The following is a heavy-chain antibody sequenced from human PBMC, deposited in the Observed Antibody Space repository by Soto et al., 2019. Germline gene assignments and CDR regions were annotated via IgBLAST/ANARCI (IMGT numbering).Heavy chain of an antibody. CDR3: AVTIFGVGFDY. Sequence: QVQLVESGGGVVQPGRSLRLSCAASGFTFSSYGMHWVRQAPGKGLEWVAVIWYDGSNKYYADSVKGRFTISRDNSKKTLYLQMNSLRAEDTAVYYCAVTIFGVGFDYWGQGTLVTVSS. V-gene: IGHV3-33*01. J-gene: IGHJ4*02. CDR2: IWYDGSNK. CDR1: GFTFSSYG. D-gene: IGHD3-3*01.